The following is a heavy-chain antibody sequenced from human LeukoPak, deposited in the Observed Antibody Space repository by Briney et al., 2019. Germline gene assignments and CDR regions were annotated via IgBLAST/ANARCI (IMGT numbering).Heavy chain of an antibody. CDR2: MRPKKSDT. CDR1: GYSLSTYD. Sequence: ASVKVSCKASGYSLSTYDINWVRQAPGQGLEWLGWMRPKKSDTGYARKFQGRVTLTWNISTDTAFMELNSLTPEDTAAYFCAGGPPEDTSSGYWGQGTLVTLSS. CDR3: AGGPPEDTSSGY. J-gene: IGHJ4*02. D-gene: IGHD3-22*01. V-gene: IGHV1-8*01.